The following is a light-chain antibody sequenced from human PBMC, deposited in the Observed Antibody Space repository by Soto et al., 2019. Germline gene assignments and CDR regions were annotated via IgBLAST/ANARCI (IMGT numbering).Light chain of an antibody. J-gene: IGKJ2*01. V-gene: IGKV3-20*01. Sequence: EIVLTQSPGTLSLSPGERATISCRASQSVSSSYLAWYQQKPGQAPRLLIYGASSRATGIPDRFSGSGSGTDFTLTLSRLEPEDFAVYYCQQFGNSPPYTFGQGTKLEIK. CDR2: GAS. CDR1: QSVSSSY. CDR3: QQFGNSPPYT.